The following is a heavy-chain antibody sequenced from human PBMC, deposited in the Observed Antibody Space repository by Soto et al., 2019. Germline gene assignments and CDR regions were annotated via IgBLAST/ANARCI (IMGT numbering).Heavy chain of an antibody. CDR1: GFFISSGNY. Sequence: DTLSLTCAVSGFFISSGNYWGWIRKPPGKGLEWIGSIFHGGNTYYNPSLKSRVTISVDMSKNQFSLKLNSVTAADTAVYYCARARWYDAFDVWGQGTVVTVSS. CDR3: ARARWYDAFDV. V-gene: IGHV4-38-2*01. CDR2: IFHGGNT. D-gene: IGHD2-15*01. J-gene: IGHJ3*01.